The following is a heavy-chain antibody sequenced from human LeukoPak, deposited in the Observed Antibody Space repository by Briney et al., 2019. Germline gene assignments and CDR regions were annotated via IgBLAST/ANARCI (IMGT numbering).Heavy chain of an antibody. CDR1: GGSISSGGYY. Sequence: PSQTLSLTCTVSGGSISSGGYYWSWIRQHPGKGLEWIGYIYYSGSTYYNPSLKSRVTISVDTSKNQFSLKLSSVTAADTAVYYCARDRIGGSSWYFNYYYYYMDVWGKGTTVTVS. CDR3: ARDRIGGSSWYFNYYYYYMDV. V-gene: IGHV4-31*03. D-gene: IGHD6-13*01. J-gene: IGHJ6*03. CDR2: IYYSGST.